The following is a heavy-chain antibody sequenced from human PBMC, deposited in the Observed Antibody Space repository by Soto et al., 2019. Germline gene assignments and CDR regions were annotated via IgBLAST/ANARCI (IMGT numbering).Heavy chain of an antibody. Sequence: EGSLRLSCAASGFTFIDYYMSWIRHSPGKGLEWVSYISSSGNSIYYADSVRGRFTVSRDNAKNSLFLQMNSLRAEDTAVYYCARRAAAGRSFDYWGLGTLVTVSS. CDR1: GFTFIDYY. CDR2: ISSSGNSI. D-gene: IGHD6-13*01. V-gene: IGHV3-11*01. CDR3: ARRAAAGRSFDY. J-gene: IGHJ4*02.